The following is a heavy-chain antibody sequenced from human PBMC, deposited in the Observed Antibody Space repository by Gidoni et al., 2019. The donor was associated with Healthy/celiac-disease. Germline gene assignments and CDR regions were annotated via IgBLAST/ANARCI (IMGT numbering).Heavy chain of an antibody. D-gene: IGHD2-2*01. J-gene: IGHJ6*02. CDR2: IYTSGST. Sequence: QVQLQESGPGLVKPSETLSLTCTVSVCSISSYYWSWIRQPAGKGLEWIGRIYTSGSTNYNPSLKSRVTMSVDTSKNQFSLKLSSVTAADTAVYYCARVGEYCSSTSCYEGMDVWGQGTTVTVSS. V-gene: IGHV4-4*07. CDR1: VCSISSYY. CDR3: ARVGEYCSSTSCYEGMDV.